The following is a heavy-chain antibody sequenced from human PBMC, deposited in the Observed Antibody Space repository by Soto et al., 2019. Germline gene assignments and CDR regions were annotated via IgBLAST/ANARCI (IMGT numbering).Heavy chain of an antibody. Sequence: GASVKVSCKASGYTFTNFGIRWVRQAPGQGLEWMGCISAEDGETNYAQNFQGRVTMTADTSTDTAYMELSSLRSEDTAVYYCATGATGDGYNLDYFDYWGQGTLVTVSS. D-gene: IGHD5-12*01. V-gene: IGHV1-18*01. CDR1: GYTFTNFG. CDR2: ISAEDGET. CDR3: ATGATGDGYNLDYFDY. J-gene: IGHJ4*02.